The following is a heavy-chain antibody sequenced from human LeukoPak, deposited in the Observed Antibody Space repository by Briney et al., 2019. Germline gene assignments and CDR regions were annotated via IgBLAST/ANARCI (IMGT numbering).Heavy chain of an antibody. CDR1: GYTFTSYG. V-gene: IGHV1-18*01. D-gene: IGHD6-13*01. J-gene: IGHJ5*02. CDR2: ISSYNGNT. Sequence: ASVKVSCKASGYTFTSYGINWVRQAPGQGLEWMGWISSYNGNTNYAQKLQGRVTMTTDTYTSTAYMELRSLRSDDTAVYYCTRDAAPYSRRFFDPGGQGTRVSV. CDR3: TRDAAPYSRRFFDP.